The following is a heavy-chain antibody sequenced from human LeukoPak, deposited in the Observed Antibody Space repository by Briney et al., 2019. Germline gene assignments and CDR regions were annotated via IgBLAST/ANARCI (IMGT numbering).Heavy chain of an antibody. Sequence: GGSLRLSCAASGFTFSNYFMTWVRQAPGKGLDWVANIKQDGSEIYYADSVKGRFTISRDNARNSLYLQMNSLRAEDTAVYYCARSQGSWPDYFDYWGQGTLVTVSS. J-gene: IGHJ4*02. CDR2: IKQDGSEI. D-gene: IGHD6-13*01. CDR1: GFTFSNYF. CDR3: ARSQGSWPDYFDY. V-gene: IGHV3-7*01.